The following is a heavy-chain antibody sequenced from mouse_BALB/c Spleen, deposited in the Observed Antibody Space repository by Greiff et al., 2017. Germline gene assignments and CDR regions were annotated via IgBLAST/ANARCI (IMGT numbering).Heavy chain of an antibody. CDR1: GYSITSGYY. CDR2: ISYDGSN. D-gene: IGHD2-3*01. V-gene: IGHV3-6*02. Sequence: EVKLQESGPGLVKPSQSLSLTCSVTGYSITSGYYWNWIRQFPGNKLEWMGYISYDGSNNYNPSLKNRISITRDTSKNQFFLKLNSVTTEDTATYYCARDGYDARDYWSQGTTLTVSS. J-gene: IGHJ2*01. CDR3: ARDGYDARDY.